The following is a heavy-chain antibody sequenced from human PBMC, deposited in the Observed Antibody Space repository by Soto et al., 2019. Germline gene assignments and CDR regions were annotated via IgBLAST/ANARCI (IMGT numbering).Heavy chain of an antibody. Sequence: PSETLSLTCTVSGGSISSSSYYWGWIRQPPGKGLEWIGSIYYSGSTYYNPSLKSRVTISVDTSKNQFSLKLSSATAADTAVYYCARQRVAGTSEFGCWGQGTLVTVSS. J-gene: IGHJ4*02. V-gene: IGHV4-39*01. D-gene: IGHD6-19*01. CDR1: GGSISSSSYY. CDR2: IYYSGST. CDR3: ARQRVAGTSEFGC.